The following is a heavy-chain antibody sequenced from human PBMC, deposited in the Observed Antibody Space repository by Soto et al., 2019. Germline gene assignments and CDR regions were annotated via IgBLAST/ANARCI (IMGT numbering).Heavy chain of an antibody. Sequence: EVQLVESGGSLVRPGGSLRLSCAASGFTFTTSWMNWVRQAPGKGLEWVATIKQDGSEQYYVDSVKGRFAISRDNAKNSLSLQMNSLRADDTAVYYCARGHYGDYAWGPGTLVTVSS. CDR3: ARGHYGDYA. D-gene: IGHD4-17*01. J-gene: IGHJ5*02. CDR2: IKQDGSEQ. CDR1: GFTFTTSW. V-gene: IGHV3-7*05.